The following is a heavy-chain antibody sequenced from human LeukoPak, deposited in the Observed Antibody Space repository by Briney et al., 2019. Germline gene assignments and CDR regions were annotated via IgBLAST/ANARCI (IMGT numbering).Heavy chain of an antibody. J-gene: IGHJ6*03. CDR2: MNPNSGNT. CDR1: GYTFSSYD. CDR3: ARSAGGTRNYYMDV. Sequence: ASVKVSCKASGYTFSSYDVNWVRQATGQGLELMGWMNPNSGNTGYAQKFQGRVTIIRNTSISTAYMELSSLRSEDTAVYYCARSAGGTRNYYMDVWGKGTTFTVSS. D-gene: IGHD3-16*01. V-gene: IGHV1-8*01.